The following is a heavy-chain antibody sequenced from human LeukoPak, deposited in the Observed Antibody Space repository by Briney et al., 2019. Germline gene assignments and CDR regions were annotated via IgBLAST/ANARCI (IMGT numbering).Heavy chain of an antibody. Sequence: PGGSLRLSCAASGFTFSSYSMNWVRQAPGKGLEWVSSISSSSSYIYYADSVKGRFTISRDNAKNSLYLQMNSLRAEDMAVYYCARAMGTITSAFDIWGQGTMVTVSS. V-gene: IGHV3-21*01. J-gene: IGHJ3*02. D-gene: IGHD5-12*01. CDR2: ISSSSSYI. CDR3: ARAMGTITSAFDI. CDR1: GFTFSSYS.